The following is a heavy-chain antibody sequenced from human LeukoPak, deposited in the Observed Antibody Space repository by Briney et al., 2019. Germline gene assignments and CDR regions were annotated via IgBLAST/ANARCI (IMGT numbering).Heavy chain of an antibody. D-gene: IGHD3-10*01. CDR1: GGSFSGYY. V-gene: IGHV4-59*10. CDR3: ARVTPEYGSGSYYSWFDP. J-gene: IGHJ5*02. CDR2: IYTSGST. Sequence: SETLSLTCAVYGGSFSGYYWSWIRQPAGKGLEWIGRIYTSGSTNYNPSLKSRVTMSVGTSKNQFSLKLSSVTAADTAVYYCARVTPEYGSGSYYSWFDPWGQGTLVTVSS.